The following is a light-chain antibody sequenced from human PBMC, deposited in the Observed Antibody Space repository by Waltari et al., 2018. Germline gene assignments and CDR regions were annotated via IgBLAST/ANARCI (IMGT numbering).Light chain of an antibody. CDR1: QSVSSY. CDR2: DAS. V-gene: IGKV3-11*01. Sequence: EIVLTQSPATLSLSPGERATFSCRASQSVSSYFAWYQHKPGQAPRLLIYDASNRATGIPARVSVSGSGTNFTLTISSLEPEDFAVYYCQQRSNWPITFGPGTRLEIK. CDR3: QQRSNWPIT. J-gene: IGKJ5*01.